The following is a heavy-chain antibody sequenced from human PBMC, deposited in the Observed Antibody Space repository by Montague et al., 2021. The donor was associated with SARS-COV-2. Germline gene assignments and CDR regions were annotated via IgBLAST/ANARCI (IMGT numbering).Heavy chain of an antibody. CDR2: IYNSGST. J-gene: IGHJ4*02. CDR3: VRDQGRSNWNYPDY. D-gene: IGHD1-20*01. Sequence: SETLSLTCTVSGGSISGYYWSWFRQSAGKGLEWIGRIYNSGSTSYNPSLKSRVTMSVGTSKNQFSLKLSSVTAADTAVYYCVRDQGRSNWNYPDYWGQGTLVTVSS. V-gene: IGHV4-4*07. CDR1: GGSISGYY.